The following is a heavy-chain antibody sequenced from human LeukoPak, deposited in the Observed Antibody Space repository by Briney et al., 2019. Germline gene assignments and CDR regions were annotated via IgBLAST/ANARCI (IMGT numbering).Heavy chain of an antibody. J-gene: IGHJ6*04. Sequence: GGSLRLSCAASGFTFRSYGLHWVRQAPGKGLEWVAFIRYDGSKIYYADSVKGRFTISRDNSKNTLYLQMNSLRAEDTAVYYCAELGITMIGGVWGKGTTVTISS. CDR3: AELGITMIGGV. CDR1: GFTFRSYG. V-gene: IGHV3-30*02. CDR2: IRYDGSKI. D-gene: IGHD3-10*02.